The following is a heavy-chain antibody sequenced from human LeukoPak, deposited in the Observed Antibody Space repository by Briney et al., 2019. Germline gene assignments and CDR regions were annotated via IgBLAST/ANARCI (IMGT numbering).Heavy chain of an antibody. CDR2: ISGSGGST. J-gene: IGHJ4*02. V-gene: IGHV3-23*01. D-gene: IGHD3-10*01. Sequence: PGGSLRLSCAASGFTFSSYGMSWVRQAPGKGLEWVSAISGSGGSTYYADSVKGRFTISRDNSKNTLYLQMNSLRAEDTAVYSKTYYYGSGSYYRDLFDYWGQGTLVTVSS. CDR1: GFTFSSYG. CDR3: TYYYGSGSYYRDLFDY.